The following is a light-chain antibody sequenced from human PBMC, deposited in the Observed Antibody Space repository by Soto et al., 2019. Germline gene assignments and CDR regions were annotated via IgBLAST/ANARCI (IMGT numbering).Light chain of an antibody. V-gene: IGKV1-27*01. CDR2: SAS. CDR1: QGRGNS. J-gene: IGKJ3*01. CDR3: QKYNGAPPFT. Sequence: DIQMTQSPSSRSASVGDRVTITCRASQGRGNSLAWYQQKPGNVPNLLIYSASTLQSGVPSRFSGSGSETDFNLTITSLQPEDVATYYCQKYNGAPPFTFGPGTKVDIK.